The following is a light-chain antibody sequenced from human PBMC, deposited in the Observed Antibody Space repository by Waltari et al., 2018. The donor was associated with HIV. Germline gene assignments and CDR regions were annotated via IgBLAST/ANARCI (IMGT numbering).Light chain of an antibody. J-gene: IGLJ2*01. V-gene: IGLV2-14*01. CDR3: SSYTSSSTYVV. CDR1: SSDVGGLNY. Sequence: SSLTQPASVSGSPGRSITISCTGPSSDVGGLNYVPGYQQHPGKAPKLMIYEVSNRPSGVSNRFSGSKSGNTASLTISGLQAEDEADYYCSSYTSSSTYVVFGGGTKLTVL. CDR2: EVS.